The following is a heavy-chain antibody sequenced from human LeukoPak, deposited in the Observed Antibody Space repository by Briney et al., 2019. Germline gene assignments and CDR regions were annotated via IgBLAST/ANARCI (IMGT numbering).Heavy chain of an antibody. CDR2: INPSSGGT. CDR1: GYTFTSHY. J-gene: IGHJ3*02. D-gene: IGHD3-22*01. Sequence: ASVKVSCKASGYTFTSHYMHWVRQAPGQGLEWMGWINPSSGGTNYAQKFQGRVTVTRDTSISTAYMDLSRLRSDDTAVYYCARAGVWDYSDSSGYHNAAFDIWGQGTMVTVSS. CDR3: ARAGVWDYSDSSGYHNAAFDI. V-gene: IGHV1-2*02.